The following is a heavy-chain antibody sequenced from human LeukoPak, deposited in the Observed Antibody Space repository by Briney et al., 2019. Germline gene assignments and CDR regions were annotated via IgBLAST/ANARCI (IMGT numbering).Heavy chain of an antibody. V-gene: IGHV1-24*01. D-gene: IGHD3-10*01. Sequence: ASVKVSCKVSGYTLTELSMHWVRQAPGKGLEWMGGFDPEDGETIYAQKFQGRVTMTEDTSTDTAYMELSSLRSEDTAVYYCATKGGGSGSYYLYYFDYWGQGTLVTVSS. CDR2: FDPEDGET. CDR3: ATKGGGSGSYYLYYFDY. CDR1: GYTLTELS. J-gene: IGHJ4*02.